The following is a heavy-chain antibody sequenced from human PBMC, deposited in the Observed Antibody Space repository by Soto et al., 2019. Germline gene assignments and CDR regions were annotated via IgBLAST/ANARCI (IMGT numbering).Heavy chain of an antibody. CDR2: IKTKTDGGTT. Sequence: EVQLVESGGGLVKPGGSLTLSCSASGFSFDRAWASWVRQAPGRGLEWVGLIKTKTDGGTTDYAASAKGRFTISQDESEKTVYLHMNRLKTEDTAFYYCATTGYSNDCMFDSWGQGSLVTVSS. V-gene: IGHV3-15*01. J-gene: IGHJ4*02. D-gene: IGHD4-4*01. CDR3: ATTGYSNDCMFDS. CDR1: GFSFDRAW.